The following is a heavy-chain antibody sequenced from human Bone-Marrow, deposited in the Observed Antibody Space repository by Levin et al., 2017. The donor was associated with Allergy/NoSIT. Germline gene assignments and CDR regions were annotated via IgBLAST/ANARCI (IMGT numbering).Heavy chain of an antibody. D-gene: IGHD3/OR15-3a*01. V-gene: IGHV3-53*01. CDR2: IYSGGDT. J-gene: IGHJ3*01. CDR3: ARDGPVKPWA. CDR1: GFTVSNNY. Sequence: PGGSLRLSCAVSGFTVSNNYMNWVRQAPGRGLEWVSLIYSGGDTHYADSVKGRFTISRDSSKNTLYLQMDSLRVEDTAVYYCARDGPVKPWAWGQGTKVTVSS.